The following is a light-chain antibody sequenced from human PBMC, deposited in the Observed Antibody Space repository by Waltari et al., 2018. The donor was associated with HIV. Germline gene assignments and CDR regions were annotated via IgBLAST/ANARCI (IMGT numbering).Light chain of an antibody. Sequence: SSVLTQPPSVSVAPGKTAMITCGGNNIERKSVHWYQQKAGQAPVLLIYYDSDRPSGIPEGFSGSNSGNTATLTIRRVGDGDEADYYCQVWDSSSDHVLFGGGTKLTVL. V-gene: IGLV3-21*04. J-gene: IGLJ2*01. CDR1: NIERKS. CDR3: QVWDSSSDHVL. CDR2: YDS.